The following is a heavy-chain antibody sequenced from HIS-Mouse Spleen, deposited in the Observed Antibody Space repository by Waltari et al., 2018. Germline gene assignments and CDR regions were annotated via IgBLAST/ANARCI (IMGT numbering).Heavy chain of an antibody. CDR3: ARALGYYFDY. CDR2: INPNSGGT. D-gene: IGHD7-27*01. Sequence: QAQLVQSGAEGKTPGASVTGSCKASGYNFTCYYIHWVRQAPGQGLEWMGWINPNSGGTNYAQKFQGRVTMTRDTSISTAYMELSRLRSDDTAVYYCARALGYYFDYWGQGTLVTVSS. J-gene: IGHJ4*02. V-gene: IGHV1-2*02. CDR1: GYNFTCYY.